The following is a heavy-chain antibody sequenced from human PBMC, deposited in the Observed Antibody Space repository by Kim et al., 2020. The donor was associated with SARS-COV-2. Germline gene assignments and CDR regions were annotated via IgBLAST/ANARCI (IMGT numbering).Heavy chain of an antibody. V-gene: IGHV1-3*01. Sequence: NTKSSQSCQGGVTLPTDPSANTFYMELSSLTSEDTAVYYCARAQRGGNFDSWGQGTLVTVSS. CDR3: ARAQRGGNFDS. J-gene: IGHJ4*02. CDR2: NT. D-gene: IGHD3-16*01.